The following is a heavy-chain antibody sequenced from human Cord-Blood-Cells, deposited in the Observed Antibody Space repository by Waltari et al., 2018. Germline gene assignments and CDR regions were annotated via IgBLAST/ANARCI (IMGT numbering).Heavy chain of an antibody. J-gene: IGHJ4*02. D-gene: IGHD3-3*01. CDR2: ISYDGSNK. V-gene: IGHV3-30*04. CDR1: GFTFSSYA. Sequence: QVQLVESGGGVVQPARSLRLSCAASGFTFSSYAMHWVRQAPGKGLEWGAVISYDGSNKYYADSVKCRFTISRDNSKNTLYLQMNSLRAEDTAVYYCAREVTIFGVVDYWGQGTLVTVSS. CDR3: AREVTIFGVVDY.